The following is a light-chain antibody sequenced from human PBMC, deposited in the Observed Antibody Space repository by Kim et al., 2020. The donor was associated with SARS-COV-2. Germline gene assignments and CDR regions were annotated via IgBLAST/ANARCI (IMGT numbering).Light chain of an antibody. CDR3: HQSSNLPWS. V-gene: IGKV6-21*01. CDR1: QSIGSS. Sequence: SVTPKEKVTITCRASQSIGSSLHWYQQKPDQSPKLLIKYASPSFSGVPSRFSGSGSGTDFTLTINSLEAEDAATYYCHQSSNLPWSFGQGTKLEI. CDR2: YAS. J-gene: IGKJ2*04.